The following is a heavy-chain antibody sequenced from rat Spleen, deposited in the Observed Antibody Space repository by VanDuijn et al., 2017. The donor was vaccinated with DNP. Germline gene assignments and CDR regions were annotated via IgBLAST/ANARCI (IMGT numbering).Heavy chain of an antibody. D-gene: IGHD1-9*01. CDR2: ISYDGGHT. CDR1: GFTFSDYY. Sequence: EVQLVESGGGLVQPGRSLKLSCAASGFTFSDYYMAWVRQAPTKGLEWVAYISYDGGHTDYGDSVKGRFTISRDNAKNTLSLQMSSLGSEDMATYYCVRTADTTGITLEYWGQGVMVTVSS. J-gene: IGHJ2*01. V-gene: IGHV5-22*01. CDR3: VRTADTTGITLEY.